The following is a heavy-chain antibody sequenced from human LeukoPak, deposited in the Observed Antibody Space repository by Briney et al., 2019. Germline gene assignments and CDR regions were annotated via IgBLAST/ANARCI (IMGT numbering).Heavy chain of an antibody. J-gene: IGHJ4*02. CDR2: IIPSLGIA. CDR3: ARTLYSSGWYGLDY. Sequence: SVKVSCKASGGTFSSYAISWVRQAPGQGLEWMGRIIPSLGIANYAQKFQGRVTSTADKSTSTAYMELSSLRSEDTAVYYCARTLYSSGWYGLDYWGQGTLVTVST. V-gene: IGHV1-69*04. D-gene: IGHD6-19*01. CDR1: GGTFSSYA.